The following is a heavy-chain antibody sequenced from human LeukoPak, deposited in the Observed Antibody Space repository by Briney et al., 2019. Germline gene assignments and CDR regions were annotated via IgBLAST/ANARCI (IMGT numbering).Heavy chain of an antibody. J-gene: IGHJ4*02. V-gene: IGHV1-2*06. CDR1: GYTFTGYH. CDR2: INPYSGDT. CDR3: ARDQGSLTRSWYTGY. D-gene: IGHD6-13*01. Sequence: ASVKVSCKASGYTFTGYHIHWVRQAPGQGLEWMGRINPYSGDTNFAQKFQGRVTMTRDASITTAYMDLSSLTPDDTAVYFCARDQGSLTRSWYTGYWGQGTQVTVSS.